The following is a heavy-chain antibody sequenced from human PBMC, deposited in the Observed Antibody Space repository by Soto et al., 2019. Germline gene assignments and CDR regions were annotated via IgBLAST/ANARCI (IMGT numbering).Heavy chain of an antibody. CDR1: GFSFSNYA. V-gene: IGHV3-23*01. D-gene: IGHD3-16*01. CDR3: QKQLHLGELSIRKDAFAV. Sequence: EVQLLESGGDLVQPGGSLRLSCAASGFSFSNYAMSWVRQSPGTVLEWVSGISEGGETTYFADSVKGRFTISRDNAKNQLSLQLNSLTAEDTALYYCQKQLHLGELSIRKDAFAVWGQGTMVTFSS. J-gene: IGHJ3*01. CDR2: ISEGGETT.